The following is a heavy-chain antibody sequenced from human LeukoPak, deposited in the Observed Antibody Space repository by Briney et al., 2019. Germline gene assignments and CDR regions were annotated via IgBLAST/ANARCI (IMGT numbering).Heavy chain of an antibody. CDR3: ARHVGHCSSTTCSAFDP. V-gene: IGHV5-51*01. J-gene: IGHJ5*02. CDR1: GYMFTSYW. Sequence: GESLKISCKGSGYMFTSYWIGWVRQMPGKGLVWMGIIYPGDSNTRYSPSFQGQVTISADKSISTAYLQWSSLKASDSAMYYCARHVGHCSSTTCSAFDPWGQGTLVTVSS. D-gene: IGHD2-2*01. CDR2: IYPGDSNT.